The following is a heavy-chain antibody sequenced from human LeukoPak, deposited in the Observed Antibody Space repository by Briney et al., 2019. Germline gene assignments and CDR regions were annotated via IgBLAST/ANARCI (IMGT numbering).Heavy chain of an antibody. CDR1: GYTFTGYY. Sequence: GASVKVSCKASGYTFTGYYMHWVRQAPGQGLEWMGRINPNSGGTNYAQKFQGRVTMTRDTSISTAYMELSRLRSDDTAVYYCARAHSSSSFYYFDYWGQGTLVTVSS. D-gene: IGHD6-6*01. CDR3: ARAHSSSSFYYFDY. J-gene: IGHJ4*02. CDR2: INPNSGGT. V-gene: IGHV1-2*06.